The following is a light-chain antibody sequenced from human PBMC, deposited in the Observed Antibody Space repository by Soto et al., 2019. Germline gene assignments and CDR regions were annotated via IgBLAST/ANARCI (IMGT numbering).Light chain of an antibody. CDR2: DVS. CDR1: SSDVGGYNY. Sequence: QSALTQPASVSGSPGQSITISCTGTSSDVGGYNYVSWYQLHPGKAPKLMIYDVSNRPSGVSNRFSGSKSDNTASLTISGLQAEDEADYYCSSYTSTSTVVFGGGTKLTVL. CDR3: SSYTSTSTVV. V-gene: IGLV2-14*03. J-gene: IGLJ2*01.